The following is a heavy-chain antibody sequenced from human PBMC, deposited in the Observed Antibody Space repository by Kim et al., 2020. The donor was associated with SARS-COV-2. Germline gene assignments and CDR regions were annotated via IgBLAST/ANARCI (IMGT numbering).Heavy chain of an antibody. J-gene: IGHJ4*02. D-gene: IGHD5-18*01. CDR3: ARDAPGNSLFDY. CDR2: TYYRSKWYN. CDR1: GDSVSSNSGV. Sequence: SQTLSLTCAISGDSVSSNSGVWNWIRQSPSRGLEWLGRTYYRSKWYNDYAVSVNSRIIINPDTSKNQFSLQLNSVTPEDTAVYFCARDAPGNSLFDYWGQGILVTVSS. V-gene: IGHV6-1*01.